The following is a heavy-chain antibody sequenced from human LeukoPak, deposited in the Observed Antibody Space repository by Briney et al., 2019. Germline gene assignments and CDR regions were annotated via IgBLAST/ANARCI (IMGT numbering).Heavy chain of an antibody. V-gene: IGHV3-7*01. CDR2: IKQDGGEK. J-gene: IGHJ6*03. Sequence: PGGSLRLSCAASGFTFSSYWMSWVRQAPGKGLEWVANIKQDGGEKYYVDSVKGRFTISRDNAKNSLYLQMNSLRAEDTAVYYCAREGYYDFWSGNYYYYYMDVWGKGTTVTVSS. CDR1: GFTFSSYW. D-gene: IGHD3-3*01. CDR3: AREGYYDFWSGNYYYYYMDV.